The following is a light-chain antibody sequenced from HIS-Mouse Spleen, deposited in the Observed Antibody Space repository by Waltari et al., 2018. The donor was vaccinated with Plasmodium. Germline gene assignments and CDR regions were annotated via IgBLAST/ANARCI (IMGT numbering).Light chain of an antibody. CDR2: GAS. Sequence: EIVLTQSPGTLSSSPGERATLSCRASQSVSSSYLAWYQQEPGQAPRLLIYGASSRATGIPDRFSGSGSGTDFTLTISRLEPEDFAVYYCQQYGSSGTFGQGTKVEIK. J-gene: IGKJ1*01. V-gene: IGKV3-20*01. CDR3: QQYGSSGT. CDR1: QSVSSSY.